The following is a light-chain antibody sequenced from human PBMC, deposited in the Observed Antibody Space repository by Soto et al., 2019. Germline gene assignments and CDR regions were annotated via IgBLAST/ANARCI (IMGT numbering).Light chain of an antibody. CDR2: DAS. CDR1: QSVSTY. CDR3: QQRRNWPRLA. J-gene: IGKJ4*01. Sequence: EIVLTQSPGTLSLSPGERATLSCRASQSVSTYLAWYQQKPGQAPRLLIYDASNRATGIPARFTGSGSGTDFTLTISSLEPEDFAVYYCQQRRNWPRLAFGGGTKV. V-gene: IGKV3-11*01.